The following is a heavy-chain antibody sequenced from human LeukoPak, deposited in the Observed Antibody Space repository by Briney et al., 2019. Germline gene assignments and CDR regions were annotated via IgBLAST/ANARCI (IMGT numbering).Heavy chain of an antibody. J-gene: IGHJ4*02. CDR2: INPNSGGT. D-gene: IGHD2-2*02. CDR1: GHTFTGYY. Sequence: ASVKVSCKASGHTFTGYYMHWVRQAPGQGLEWMGWINPNSGGTNYAQKFQGRVTMTRDTSISTAYMELSRLRSDDTAVYYCSLGYCSSTSCYSSRPFDYWGQGTLVTVSS. V-gene: IGHV1-2*02. CDR3: SLGYCSSTSCYSSRPFDY.